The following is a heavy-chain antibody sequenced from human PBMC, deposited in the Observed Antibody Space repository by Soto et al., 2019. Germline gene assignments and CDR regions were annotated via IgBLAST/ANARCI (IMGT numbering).Heavy chain of an antibody. CDR2: ICTAGDT. Sequence: PGGSLRLSCAASGITISSYNMHWVRQATGKGLELVSAICTAGDTYYPGSVKGRFTISRENAKNSLYLQMNSLRAGDTAVYYCARCLLPGDAFDIWGQGTMVTVSS. V-gene: IGHV3-13*01. CDR1: GITISSYN. CDR3: ARCLLPGDAFDI. J-gene: IGHJ3*02. D-gene: IGHD1-26*01.